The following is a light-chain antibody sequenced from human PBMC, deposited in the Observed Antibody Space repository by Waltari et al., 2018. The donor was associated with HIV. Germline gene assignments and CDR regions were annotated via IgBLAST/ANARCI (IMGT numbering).Light chain of an antibody. CDR1: QDISNY. CDR3: QQYYNLPRLT. Sequence: DIQMTQSPSSLSASVGDRVTITCQASQDISNYLNWYQQKPGKAPKLLIYDASNLETGVPSRFSGSVSGTDFTFTISSLQPEDMATYYCQQYYNLPRLTFGGGTKVEIK. CDR2: DAS. V-gene: IGKV1-33*01. J-gene: IGKJ4*01.